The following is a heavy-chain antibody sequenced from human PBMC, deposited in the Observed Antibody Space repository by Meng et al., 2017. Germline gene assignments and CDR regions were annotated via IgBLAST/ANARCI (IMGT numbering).Heavy chain of an antibody. Sequence: SETLSLTCAIPADSVSSNSVAWNWIRQSPSRGLEWLGRTYYRSKWYNDYAVSVKSRITINPDTSKKQFSLQLNSVTPEDTAVYYCARNPLWHVGQNAFDIWGQGTMVTVSS. V-gene: IGHV6-1*01. CDR2: TYYRSKWYN. J-gene: IGHJ3*02. D-gene: IGHD1-26*01. CDR1: ADSVSSNSVA. CDR3: ARNPLWHVGQNAFDI.